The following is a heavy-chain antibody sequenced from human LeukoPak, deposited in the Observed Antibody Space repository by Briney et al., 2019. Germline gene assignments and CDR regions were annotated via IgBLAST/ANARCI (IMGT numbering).Heavy chain of an antibody. CDR1: GFSFDDYA. CDR3: ARDQDYGGFDY. V-gene: IGHV3-9*01. Sequence: GGSLRLSCAASGFSFDDYAMHWVRQAPGKGLEWVSGISWNSGSIGYADSVKGRFTISRHNSKNTLYLQMNSLRAEDTAVYYCARDQDYGGFDYWGQGTLVTVSS. D-gene: IGHD4-23*01. J-gene: IGHJ4*02. CDR2: ISWNSGSI.